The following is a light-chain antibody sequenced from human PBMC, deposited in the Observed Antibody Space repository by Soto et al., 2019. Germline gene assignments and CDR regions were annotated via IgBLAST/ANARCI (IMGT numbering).Light chain of an antibody. CDR1: QSVTSSC. CDR2: TTS. V-gene: IGKV3-20*01. Sequence: EIVLTQSPATLSLSPGERATLSCTASQSVTSSCLAWYQRKPGQAPRLLIHTTSTRATDIPDRLSGSGSGTDFTLTISRLQPEDFAVYYCQQCGGSPLFSFGPGTRVDI. J-gene: IGKJ3*01. CDR3: QQCGGSPLFS.